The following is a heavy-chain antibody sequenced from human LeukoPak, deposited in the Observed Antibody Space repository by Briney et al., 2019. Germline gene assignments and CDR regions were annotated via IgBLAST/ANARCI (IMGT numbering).Heavy chain of an antibody. J-gene: IGHJ4*02. Sequence: ASVKASCKASGYTFTSYGISWVRRAPGQGLEWMGWISAYNGNTNYAQKLQGRVTMTTDTSTSTAYMELRSLRSDDTAVYYCARGMEYCSSTSCSSADYWGQGTLVTVSS. CDR1: GYTFTSYG. D-gene: IGHD2-2*01. CDR2: ISAYNGNT. CDR3: ARGMEYCSSTSCSSADY. V-gene: IGHV1-18*01.